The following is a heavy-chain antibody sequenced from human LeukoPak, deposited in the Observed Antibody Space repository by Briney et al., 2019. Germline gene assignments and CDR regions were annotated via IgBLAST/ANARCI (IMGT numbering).Heavy chain of an antibody. Sequence: SETLSLTCAVSGGSISSGSWWGWIRQPPGKGLEWIGEIHHSGSTNYNPSLKSRVTISVDTSKNQFSLKLSSVTAADTAVYYCARERTDYYGMDVWGQGTTVTVSS. V-gene: IGHV4-4*02. CDR1: GGSISSGSW. CDR3: ARERTDYYGMDV. CDR2: IHHSGST. J-gene: IGHJ6*02.